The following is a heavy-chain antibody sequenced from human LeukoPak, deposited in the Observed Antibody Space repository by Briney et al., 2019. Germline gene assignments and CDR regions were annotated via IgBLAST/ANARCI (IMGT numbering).Heavy chain of an antibody. CDR1: GYTFTSYD. Sequence: ASVTVSCKASGYTFTSYDFNWVRQPTGQGLEGMGWMNPNCGNTGNAQKYQGSVTMTRNTSISTAYMELSSLRSEDTAVYYCARESFVGYGSWYALFYYYYGMDVWRQGTTVSVSS. J-gene: IGHJ6*02. V-gene: IGHV1-8*01. CDR3: ARESFVGYGSWYALFYYYYGMDV. D-gene: IGHD6-13*01. CDR2: MNPNCGNT.